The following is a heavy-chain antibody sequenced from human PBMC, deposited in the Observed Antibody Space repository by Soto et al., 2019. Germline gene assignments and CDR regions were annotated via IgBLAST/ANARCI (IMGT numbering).Heavy chain of an antibody. CDR2: INSDGSST. Sequence: GGSLRLSCAASGVTFSSYWMHWVGQAPGKGRVWVSRINSDGSSTSYADSVKGRFTISRDNAKNTLYLQMNSLRAEDTAVYYCARVESYGSGSYYNYYYYGMDVWGQGITVTVSS. J-gene: IGHJ6*02. V-gene: IGHV3-74*01. CDR1: GVTFSSYW. CDR3: ARVESYGSGSYYNYYYYGMDV. D-gene: IGHD3-10*01.